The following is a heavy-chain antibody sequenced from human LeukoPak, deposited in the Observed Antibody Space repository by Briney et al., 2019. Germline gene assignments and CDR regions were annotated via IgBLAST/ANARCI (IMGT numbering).Heavy chain of an antibody. CDR3: ATSRVPGIAPPAGPFGY. CDR2: IIPIFGTA. Sequence: GASVKVSCKASGGTFSSYAISWVRQAPGQGLEWRGGIIPIFGTANYAQKFQGRVTITTDESTSTAYMELSSLRSEDTAVYYCATSRVPGIAPPAGPFGYWGQGTLVTVSS. J-gene: IGHJ4*02. V-gene: IGHV1-69*05. CDR1: GGTFSSYA. D-gene: IGHD6-13*01.